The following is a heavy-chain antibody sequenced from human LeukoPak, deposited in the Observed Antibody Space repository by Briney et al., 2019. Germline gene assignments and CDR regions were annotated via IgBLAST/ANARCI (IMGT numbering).Heavy chain of an antibody. Sequence: SVKVSCKACGYTIISYFIYWVRQAPGQGLEWMGGIIPIFGTASYAQKFQGRVTITADKSTSTAYMELSSLRSEDTAVYYCARGYDILTGFGYWGQGTLVTVSS. D-gene: IGHD3-9*01. CDR1: GYTIISYF. J-gene: IGHJ4*02. CDR3: ARGYDILTGFGY. V-gene: IGHV1-69*06. CDR2: IIPIFGTA.